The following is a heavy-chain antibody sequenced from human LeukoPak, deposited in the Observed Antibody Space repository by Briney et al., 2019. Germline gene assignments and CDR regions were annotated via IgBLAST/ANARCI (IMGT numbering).Heavy chain of an antibody. V-gene: IGHV3-21*01. CDR3: ARVTNYDILTGYLDY. Sequence: PGGSLSLSFAASGFPFSSYSMNWVRQAPGQGLEWVSSIISSSSSYIYYADSVKGRFTISRDNAKNSLYLQMNSLRAEDTAVYYCARVTNYDILTGYLDYWGQGTLVTVSS. D-gene: IGHD3-9*01. CDR2: IISSSSSYI. CDR1: GFPFSSYS. J-gene: IGHJ4*02.